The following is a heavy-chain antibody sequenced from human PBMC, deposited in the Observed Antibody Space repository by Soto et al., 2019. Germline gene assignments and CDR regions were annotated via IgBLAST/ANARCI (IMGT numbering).Heavy chain of an antibody. Sequence: QITLKESGPTLVKPTQTLTLTCTFSGFSLSTSGVGVGWIRQPPGKALEWLALIYWDDDKRYSPSLKSRLPIAEDTAKNPVVPTMTNMDPVDTATYYCAHKRSLITGWDFDLWGRGTLVTVSS. J-gene: IGHJ2*01. D-gene: IGHD1-20*01. CDR1: GFSLSTSGVG. V-gene: IGHV2-5*02. CDR3: AHKRSLITGWDFDL. CDR2: IYWDDDK.